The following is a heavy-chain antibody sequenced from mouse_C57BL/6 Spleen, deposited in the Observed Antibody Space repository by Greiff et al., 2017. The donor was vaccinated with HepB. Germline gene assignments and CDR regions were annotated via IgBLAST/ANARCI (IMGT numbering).Heavy chain of an antibody. CDR1: GYSFTGYY. J-gene: IGHJ4*01. V-gene: IGHV1-42*01. CDR2: INPSTGGT. Sequence: VQLQQSGPELVKPGASVKISCKASGYSFTGYYMNWVKQSPEKSLEWIGEINPSTGGTTYNQKFKAKATLTVDKSYSTAYMQLKSLTSEDSAVYYCARGWDLYYAMDYWGQGTSVTVSS. D-gene: IGHD4-1*01. CDR3: ARGWDLYYAMDY.